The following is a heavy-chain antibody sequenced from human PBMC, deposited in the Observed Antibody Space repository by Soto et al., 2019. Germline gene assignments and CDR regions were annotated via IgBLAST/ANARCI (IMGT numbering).Heavy chain of an antibody. CDR3: ERSGCSGGSCYSYYFDY. D-gene: IGHD2-15*01. J-gene: IGHJ4*02. V-gene: IGHV1-18*01. CDR2: ISAYNGNT. Sequence: QVQLVQSGAEVKKPRASVKVSCKASGYTFTSYGISWVRQAPGQGLEWMGWISAYNGNTNYAQKLQGRVTMTTDTSTSTAYMELRSLRSDDTAVYYCERSGCSGGSCYSYYFDYWGQGTLVTVSS. CDR1: GYTFTSYG.